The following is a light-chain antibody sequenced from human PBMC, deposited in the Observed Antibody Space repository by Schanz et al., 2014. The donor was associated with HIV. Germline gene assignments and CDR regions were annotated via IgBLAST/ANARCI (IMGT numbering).Light chain of an antibody. CDR1: QSIDRW. J-gene: IGKJ1*01. Sequence: DIQMTPSPSTLSASVGDRVTITCRASQSIDRWLAWYQQKPGKAPKLLIYGASYLESGVPSRFSGSGSGTEFTLTISSLQPDDVGTYYCQQYRSYSWTFGQGTKVQMK. CDR2: GAS. CDR3: QQYRSYSWT. V-gene: IGKV1-5*03.